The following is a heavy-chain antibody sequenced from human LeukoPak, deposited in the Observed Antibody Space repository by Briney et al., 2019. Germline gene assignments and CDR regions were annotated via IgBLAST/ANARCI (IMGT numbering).Heavy chain of an antibody. CDR3: ARSLSTAGIDY. Sequence: SETLSLTCAVSGYSISRGRYWAWIRQPPGKGLERIGSIHHSGSTYYNPTLKSRVTISVDTSKNQFSLNLRSVTAADTAVYYCARSLSTAGIDYWGQRTLVTVSS. CDR1: GYSISRGRY. CDR2: IHHSGST. D-gene: IGHD2-2*01. V-gene: IGHV4-38-2*01. J-gene: IGHJ4*02.